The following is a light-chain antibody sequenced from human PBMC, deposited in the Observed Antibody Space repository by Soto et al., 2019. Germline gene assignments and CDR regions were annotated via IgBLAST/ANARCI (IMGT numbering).Light chain of an antibody. CDR2: GAS. CDR3: EQYNYWSPTYT. J-gene: IGKJ2*01. Sequence: EIVMTQSPATLSVSPGERATLSCRASQSVSSNLAWYQQKPGQAPRLLIYGASTRATGIPARFSGSGSGTEFTLTISSLQSEDFAVYYCEQYNYWSPTYTLAQGTELDI. CDR1: QSVSSN. V-gene: IGKV3-15*01.